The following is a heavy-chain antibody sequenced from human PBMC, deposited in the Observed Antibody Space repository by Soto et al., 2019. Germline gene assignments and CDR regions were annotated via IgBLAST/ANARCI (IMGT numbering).Heavy chain of an antibody. D-gene: IGHD1-26*01. Sequence: QVQLVQSGSELKKPGASVKVSCKASGYTFTSYAMNWVRRAAGQGLEWMGWINTNTGNPTYAQGFTGRFVFSLDTSVSSAYLQICSLKAEDTAVYSCAREKGSATRFGRWFDPWGQGTLVTVSS. CDR3: AREKGSATRFGRWFDP. CDR2: INTNTGNP. V-gene: IGHV7-4-1*01. J-gene: IGHJ5*02. CDR1: GYTFTSYA.